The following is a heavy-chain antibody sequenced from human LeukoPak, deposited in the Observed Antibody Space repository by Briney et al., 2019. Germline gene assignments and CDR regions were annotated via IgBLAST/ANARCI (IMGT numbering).Heavy chain of an antibody. D-gene: IGHD6-19*01. CDR2: INSDGSST. V-gene: IGHV3-74*01. CDR1: GFTFSSYW. CDR3: AREGAVAGNFDY. Sequence: GGSLRLSCVASGFTFSSYWMHWVRQAPGKGLVWVSRINSDGSSTSYADFVKGRFTISRDNAKNTLYLQMNSLRAEDTAVYYCAREGAVAGNFDYWGQGTLVTVSS. J-gene: IGHJ4*02.